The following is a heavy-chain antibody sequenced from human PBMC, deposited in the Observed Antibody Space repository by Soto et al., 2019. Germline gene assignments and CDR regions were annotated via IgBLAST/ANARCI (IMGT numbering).Heavy chain of an antibody. CDR2: ISTYNGNT. J-gene: IGHJ4*02. Sequence: QVQLVQSGAEVKKPGASVKVSCKASGYTFTSYGISWVRQAPGQGLEWMGWISTYNGNTKYAQKLQGGXNMXTXTSTSTAYMELRSLRSDDTAVFYCAREMVRGVGSDYWGQGTLVTVSS. CDR3: AREMVRGVGSDY. D-gene: IGHD3-10*01. V-gene: IGHV1-18*01. CDR1: GYTFTSYG.